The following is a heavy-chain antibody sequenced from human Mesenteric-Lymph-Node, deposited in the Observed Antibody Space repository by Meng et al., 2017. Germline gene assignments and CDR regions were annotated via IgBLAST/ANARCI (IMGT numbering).Heavy chain of an antibody. CDR3: AREDSSGYSYYFDY. CDR1: GDTFAAHF. J-gene: IGHJ4*02. CDR2: INPYIGDT. Sequence: QVLVVRAGAEVQQPGASMKVACKASGDTFAAHFIHWVRTAPGQEPEWMGRINPYIGDTEYAQKFQGRVIMTAGTSINTAYMELTRLRSEDTAVYYCAREDSSGYSYYFDYWGQGTLVTVSS. V-gene: IGHV1-2*06. D-gene: IGHD3-22*01.